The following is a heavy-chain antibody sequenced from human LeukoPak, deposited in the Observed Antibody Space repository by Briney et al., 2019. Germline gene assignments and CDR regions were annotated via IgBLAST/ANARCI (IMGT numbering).Heavy chain of an antibody. J-gene: IGHJ6*03. CDR3: AKDGHCSSTSCSGYYYYYMDV. V-gene: IGHV3-43*01. D-gene: IGHD2-2*01. Sequence: PGGSLRLSCAASGFTFDDYTMPWVRQAPGKGLEWVSLISWDGGSTYYADSVKGRFTISRDNSKNSLYLQMNSLRTEDTALYYCAKDGHCSSTSCSGYYYYYMDVWGKGTTVTVSS. CDR1: GFTFDDYT. CDR2: ISWDGGST.